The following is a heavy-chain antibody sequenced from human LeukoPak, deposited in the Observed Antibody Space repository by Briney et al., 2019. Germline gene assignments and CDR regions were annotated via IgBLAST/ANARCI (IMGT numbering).Heavy chain of an antibody. CDR1: GGSLSSGDYY. CDR3: ARLGYCSSTSCYTLQGWFDP. CDR2: IYYSGST. J-gene: IGHJ5*02. D-gene: IGHD2-2*02. V-gene: IGHV4-30-4*01. Sequence: SQTLSLTCTVSGGSLSSGDYYWSWLRQPPGKGLEWIGYIYYSGSTYYNPSLKSRVTISVDTSKNQFSLKLSSVTAADTAVYYCARLGYCSSTSCYTLQGWFDPWGQGTLVTVSS.